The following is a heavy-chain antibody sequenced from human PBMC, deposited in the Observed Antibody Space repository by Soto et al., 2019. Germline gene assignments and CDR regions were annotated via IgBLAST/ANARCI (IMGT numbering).Heavy chain of an antibody. CDR2: IYYSGST. D-gene: IGHD2-15*01. CDR1: GGSISSYC. Sequence: ASETLSLTCTVSGGSISSYCWSWIRQPPGKGLEWIGYIYYSGSTNYNPSLKSRVTISVDTSKNQFSLKLSSVTAADTAVYYCARHGGRRNPSDYWGQGTLLTVSS. J-gene: IGHJ4*02. CDR3: ARHGGRRNPSDY. V-gene: IGHV4-59*08.